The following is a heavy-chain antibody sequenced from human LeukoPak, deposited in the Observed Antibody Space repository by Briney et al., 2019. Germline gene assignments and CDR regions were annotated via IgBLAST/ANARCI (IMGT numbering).Heavy chain of an antibody. CDR3: AREGSGAGSDAFDI. D-gene: IGHD6-13*01. J-gene: IGHJ3*02. V-gene: IGHV4-59*01. Sequence: PSETLSLTCTVSGGSISSYYWSWIRQPPGKGLEWIGYIYYSGSTNYNPSLKSRVTISVDTSKNQFSLKLSSVTAADTAVYYCAREGSGAGSDAFDIWGQGTMVTVSS. CDR2: IYYSGST. CDR1: GGSISSYY.